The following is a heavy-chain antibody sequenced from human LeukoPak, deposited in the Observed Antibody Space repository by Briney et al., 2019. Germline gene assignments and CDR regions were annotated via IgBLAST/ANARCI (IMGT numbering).Heavy chain of an antibody. CDR2: ISSSSSYI. Sequence: GGSLTLSCAVSGFTFSRFSMTWVRQAPGKGLEWVSSISSSSSYIYYRDSVKGRFTISRDNAKNSLYLQMHSLRAEDTAVYYCALVGATSWAPFDYWGQGTPVTVSS. J-gene: IGHJ4*02. V-gene: IGHV3-21*04. CDR1: GFTFSRFS. CDR3: ALVGATSWAPFDY. D-gene: IGHD1-26*01.